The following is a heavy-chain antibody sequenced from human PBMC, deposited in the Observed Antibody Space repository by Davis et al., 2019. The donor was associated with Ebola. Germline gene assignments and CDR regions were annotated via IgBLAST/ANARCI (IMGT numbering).Heavy chain of an antibody. CDR3: ARKTHFDY. J-gene: IGHJ4*02. Sequence: GESLKISCTDSVITFSSYAMTWVRQAPGKGLEWVAVISYDGSNKYYADFVKGRFTISRDNSKNTLYLQMNSLRAEDTAVYYCARKTHFDYWGQGTLVTVSS. CDR2: ISYDGSNK. CDR1: VITFSSYA. V-gene: IGHV3-30*03.